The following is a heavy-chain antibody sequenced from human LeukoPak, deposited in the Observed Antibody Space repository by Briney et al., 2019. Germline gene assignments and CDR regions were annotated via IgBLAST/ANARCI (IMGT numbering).Heavy chain of an antibody. D-gene: IGHD3-10*01. J-gene: IGHJ6*03. CDR1: GYTFTSYG. CDR2: SSGYNGNT. CDR3: ARDGSGYSSLAFYMDV. Sequence: ASVKVSCKASGYTFTSYGISWVRQAPGQGLEWMGWSSGYNGNTNYAQKLQGRVTMTTDTSTSTAYMELRSLRSDDTAVYYCARDGSGYSSLAFYMDVWGKGTTVTVSS. V-gene: IGHV1-18*01.